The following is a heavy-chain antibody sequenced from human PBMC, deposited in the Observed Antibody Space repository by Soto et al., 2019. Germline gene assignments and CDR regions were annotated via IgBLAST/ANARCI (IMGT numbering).Heavy chain of an antibody. V-gene: IGHV4-34*01. J-gene: IGHJ6*02. CDR3: ARGRMRGWYYYYYGMDV. CDR2: INHSGST. Sequence: SETLSLTCAVYGGSFSGYYWGWIRQPPGKGLEWIGEINHSGSTNYNPSLKGRVTISVDTSMNQFSLKLSSVTAADTAVYYCARGRMRGWYYYYYGMDVWGQGTTVTVSS. D-gene: IGHD6-19*01. CDR1: GGSFSGYY.